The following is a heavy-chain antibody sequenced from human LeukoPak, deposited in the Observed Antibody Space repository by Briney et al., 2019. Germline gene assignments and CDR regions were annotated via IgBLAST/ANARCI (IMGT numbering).Heavy chain of an antibody. D-gene: IGHD6-19*01. Sequence: GGSLRLSCAASGFTFSKYWMLWVRQAPGRGLESVSRINTDGTATTYADSVKGRFTVSRDNADNTMFLQMNSVRDEDTAVYYCATKQWLAPPPDSWGQGTPVTVSS. J-gene: IGHJ4*02. CDR2: INTDGTAT. CDR3: ATKQWLAPPPDS. CDR1: GFTFSKYW. V-gene: IGHV3-74*01.